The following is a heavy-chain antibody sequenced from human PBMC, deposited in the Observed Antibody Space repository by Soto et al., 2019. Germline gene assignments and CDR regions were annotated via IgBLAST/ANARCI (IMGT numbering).Heavy chain of an antibody. V-gene: IGHV4-59*01. D-gene: IGHD1-26*01. CDR2: IYYSGST. Sequence: SETLCLTCTVSGGSISSYYWSWIRQPPGKGLEWIGYIYYSGSTNYNPSLKSRVTISVDTSKNQFSLKLSSVTAADTAVYYCARGGAAYGKNYYYYAMAVWGQGTTVTGSS. CDR3: ARGGAAYGKNYYYYAMAV. CDR1: GGSISSYY. J-gene: IGHJ6*02.